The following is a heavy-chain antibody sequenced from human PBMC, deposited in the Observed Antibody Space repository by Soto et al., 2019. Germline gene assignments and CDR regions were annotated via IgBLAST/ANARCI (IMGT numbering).Heavy chain of an antibody. CDR3: ARDMFGDCSSTSCAGQDLFDS. J-gene: IGHJ5*01. CDR2: INAGNGNT. V-gene: IGHV1-3*01. Sequence: ASVKVSCKASGYTFTSYAMHWVRQAPGQRLEWMGWINAGNGNTKYSQKFQGRVTITRDTSASTAYMELSSLRSEDTAVYYCARDMFGDCSSTSCAGQDLFDSWGQGSLVIVSS. D-gene: IGHD2-2*01. CDR1: GYTFTSYA.